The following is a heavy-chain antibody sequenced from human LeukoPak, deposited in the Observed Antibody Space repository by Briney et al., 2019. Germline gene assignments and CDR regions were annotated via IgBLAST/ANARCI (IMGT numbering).Heavy chain of an antibody. J-gene: IGHJ4*02. CDR3: ARVVYGGSYFDY. V-gene: IGHV3-21*01. CDR2: ISISSNYI. D-gene: IGHD1-26*01. CDR1: GFTFSGSA. Sequence: GGSLKLSCAASGFTFSGSAIHWVRQASGKGLEWVSSISISSNYIYYADSVKGRFTISRDNAKNSLCLQMNSLRAEDTAVYYCARVVYGGSYFDYWGQGTLVTVSS.